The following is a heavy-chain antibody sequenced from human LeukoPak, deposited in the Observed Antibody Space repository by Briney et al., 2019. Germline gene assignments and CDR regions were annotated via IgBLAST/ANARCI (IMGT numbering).Heavy chain of an antibody. CDR2: ISYSGST. V-gene: IGHV4-59*01. J-gene: IGHJ4*02. Sequence: PSETLSLTCTVSGGSISSYHWSWIRQPPGKGLEWIGYISYSGSTNYNPFLKSRVTISVDTSKNQFSLKLSSVTAADTAVYYCARVLVPDLMVRDWGQGTLVTVSS. CDR3: ARVLVPDLMVRD. D-gene: IGHD3-10*01. CDR1: GGSISSYH.